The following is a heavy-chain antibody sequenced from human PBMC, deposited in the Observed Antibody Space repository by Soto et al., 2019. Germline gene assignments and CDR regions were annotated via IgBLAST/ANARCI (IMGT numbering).Heavy chain of an antibody. Sequence: GGSLRLSCAASGFTFSSYAMSWVRQAPGKGLEWVSAISGSGGSTYYADSVKGRFTISRDNSKNTLYLQMNSLRAEDTAVYYCAKDRAIYIVGATFDYWGQGTLVTVSS. J-gene: IGHJ4*02. D-gene: IGHD1-26*01. CDR2: ISGSGGST. CDR3: AKDRAIYIVGATFDY. V-gene: IGHV3-23*01. CDR1: GFTFSSYA.